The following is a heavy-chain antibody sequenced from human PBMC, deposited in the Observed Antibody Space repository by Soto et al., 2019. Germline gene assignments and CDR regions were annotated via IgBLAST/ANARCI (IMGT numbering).Heavy chain of an antibody. CDR3: ARDASYYDFWSGYYTGDFNWFDP. V-gene: IGHV1-2*02. CDR1: GYTFTGYY. J-gene: IGHJ5*02. Sequence: ASVKVSCKASGYTFTGYYMHWVRQAPGQGLEWMGWINPNSGGTNYAQKFQGRVTMTRDTSISTAYMELSRLRSDDTAVYYCARDASYYDFWSGYYTGDFNWFDPWRQGTLVTVSS. D-gene: IGHD3-3*01. CDR2: INPNSGGT.